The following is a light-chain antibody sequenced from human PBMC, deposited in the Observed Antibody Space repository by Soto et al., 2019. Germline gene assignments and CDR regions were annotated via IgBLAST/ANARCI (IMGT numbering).Light chain of an antibody. CDR3: QSWDSSLSVL. J-gene: IGLJ2*01. CDR2: ANN. CDR1: SSNIGAGYD. Sequence: QSVLTQPPSGSGAPGQRVTISCTGSSSNIGAGYDVHWYQQLPGPAPKLLIHANNNRPSGVPDRFSGSKSGTSASLAITGLQAEDEADYYCQSWDSSLSVLFGGGTKLTVL. V-gene: IGLV1-40*01.